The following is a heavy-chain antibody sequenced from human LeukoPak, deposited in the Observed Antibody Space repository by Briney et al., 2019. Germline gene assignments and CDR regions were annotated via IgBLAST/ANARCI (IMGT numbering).Heavy chain of an antibody. CDR1: GFTFSNYW. CDR3: ARCRIADRPSRDGYNLGFDY. Sequence: GGSLRLSCEASGFTFSNYWMSWVRQAPGKGLEWVANTKQDGGEKYYVDSVKARFSISRDNVKTSLYLQMNNLSAEDTAVYYCARCRIADRPSRDGYNLGFDYWGQGVLVTVSS. D-gene: IGHD5-24*01. J-gene: IGHJ4*02. CDR2: TKQDGGEK. V-gene: IGHV3-7*01.